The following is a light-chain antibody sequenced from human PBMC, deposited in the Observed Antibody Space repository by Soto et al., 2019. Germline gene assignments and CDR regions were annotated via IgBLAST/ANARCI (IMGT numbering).Light chain of an antibody. J-gene: IGLJ2*01. CDR2: SNS. Sequence: QSVLTRPPSASGTPGQRVTISCSGSSSNIGSNSVHWYQQLPGTAPKLLIYSNSQRPSGVPERISGSKSGTSASLAISGLRSEDEADYYCAAWDDSLSGVVFGGGTKVTVL. CDR1: SSNIGSNS. CDR3: AAWDDSLSGVV. V-gene: IGLV1-47*01.